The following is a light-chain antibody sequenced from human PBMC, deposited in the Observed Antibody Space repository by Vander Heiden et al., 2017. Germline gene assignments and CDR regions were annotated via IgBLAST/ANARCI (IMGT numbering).Light chain of an antibody. V-gene: IGLV2-23*02. CDR2: EVS. J-gene: IGLJ1*01. Sequence: QSALTPPASVSGSPGPSITISCKGTSGDVGNHNFVSWYQQHPGKAPKLMIYEVSKRPSGISNRFSGSKSGNTASLTTSGLQAEDEADYYCCSYAGSTTYAFGIGTKVTVL. CDR1: SGDVGNHNF. CDR3: CSYAGSTTYA.